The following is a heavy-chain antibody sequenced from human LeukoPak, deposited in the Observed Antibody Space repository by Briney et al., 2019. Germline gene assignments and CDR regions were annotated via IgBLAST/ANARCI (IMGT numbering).Heavy chain of an antibody. CDR2: ISGSGRTT. CDR1: GFTFSSYG. Sequence: GGSLRLSCAASGFTFSSYGMNWVRQAPGKGLEWVSAISGSGRTTYYADSVKGRFTISRDNSKNTLYLQMNSLRAEDTALYYCAKGHGYLDYWGQGTLVTVSS. D-gene: IGHD5-24*01. J-gene: IGHJ4*02. CDR3: AKGHGYLDY. V-gene: IGHV3-23*01.